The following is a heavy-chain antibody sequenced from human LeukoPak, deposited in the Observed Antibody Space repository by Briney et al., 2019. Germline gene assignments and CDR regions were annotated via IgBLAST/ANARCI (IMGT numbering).Heavy chain of an antibody. Sequence: GESLRLSCAASGFTFSSYSMNWVRQAPGKGLEWLSYVSSSSSIIYYADSVKGRFTISRDNANNSLYLQMNSLRDEDTAVYYCAKSDTCRFDYWGQGTLVTVSS. V-gene: IGHV3-48*02. CDR2: VSSSSSII. D-gene: IGHD2-21*02. CDR1: GFTFSSYS. CDR3: AKSDTCRFDY. J-gene: IGHJ4*02.